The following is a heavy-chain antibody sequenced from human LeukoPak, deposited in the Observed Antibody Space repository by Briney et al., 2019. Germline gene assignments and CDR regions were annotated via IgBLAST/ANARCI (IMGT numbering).Heavy chain of an antibody. CDR3: ARSGDSSHLDAFDI. CDR2: ISYDGSNK. D-gene: IGHD3-22*01. V-gene: IGHV3-30-3*01. CDR1: GFTFSSYA. Sequence: GRSLRLSCAASGFTFSSYAMHWVRQAPGKGLEWVAVISYDGSNKYYADSVKGRFTISRDNSKNTLYLQMNSLRAEDTAVYYCARSGDSSHLDAFDIWAKGQWSPSLQ. J-gene: IGHJ3*02.